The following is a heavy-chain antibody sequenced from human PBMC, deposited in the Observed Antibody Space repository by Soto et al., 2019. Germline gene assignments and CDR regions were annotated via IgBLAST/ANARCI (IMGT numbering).Heavy chain of an antibody. Sequence: QVQLVQSGGCVVQPGRTLRLSCETSGFRFRDYGMHWVRQAPGKGLEWVAVIWHDGSNKHYADSVKGRFTVSRDNSKSTLFLQMDTLRAEDTAVYYCARAPSAAGTVGFDFWGQGTPVTVSS. CDR2: IWHDGSNK. CDR3: ARAPSAAGTVGFDF. J-gene: IGHJ4*02. V-gene: IGHV3-33*01. D-gene: IGHD1-1*01. CDR1: GFRFRDYG.